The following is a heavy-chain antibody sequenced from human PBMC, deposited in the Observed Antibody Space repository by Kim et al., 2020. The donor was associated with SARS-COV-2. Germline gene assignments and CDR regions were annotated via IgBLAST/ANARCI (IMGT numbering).Heavy chain of an antibody. Sequence: GSLRLSCAGSGFTFDNYVVSWVRQAPGKGLEWISRISGSGVNTNYGDSVKGRFTTTRDNSKNTVYLQMNSLRVEDTAIYYCAKSRLEGGMDVWGLGTTVTVSS. V-gene: IGHV3-23*01. D-gene: IGHD6-25*01. J-gene: IGHJ6*02. CDR1: GFTFDNYV. CDR3: AKSRLEGGMDV. CDR2: ISGSGVNT.